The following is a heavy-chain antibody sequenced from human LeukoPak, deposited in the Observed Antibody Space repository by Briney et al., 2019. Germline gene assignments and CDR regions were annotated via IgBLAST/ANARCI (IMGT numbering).Heavy chain of an antibody. Sequence: SETLSLTCAVYGGSFSGYYWSWIRQPPGKGLEWIGEINHSGSTNYNPSLKSRVTISVDTSKNQFSLKLSSVTAADTAVYYCARSPASRRRRFDYWGQGTLVTVSS. CDR1: GGSFSGYY. J-gene: IGHJ4*02. CDR2: INHSGST. CDR3: ARSPASRRRRFDY. V-gene: IGHV4-34*01.